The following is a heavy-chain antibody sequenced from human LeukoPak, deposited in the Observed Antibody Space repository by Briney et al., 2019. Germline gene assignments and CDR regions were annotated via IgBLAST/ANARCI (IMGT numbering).Heavy chain of an antibody. V-gene: IGHV3-7*01. J-gene: IGHJ6*02. CDR2: IKQDGSEK. Sequence: PWGSLRLSCTASEFTFSSYWMSWVRQAPGKGLEWVANIKQDGSEKDYVDSVKGRFTISRDNAKNSLYLQMNNLRAEDTAVYYCARYCGGDCYGMDVWGQGTTVTVSS. CDR1: EFTFSSYW. D-gene: IGHD2-21*01. CDR3: ARYCGGDCYGMDV.